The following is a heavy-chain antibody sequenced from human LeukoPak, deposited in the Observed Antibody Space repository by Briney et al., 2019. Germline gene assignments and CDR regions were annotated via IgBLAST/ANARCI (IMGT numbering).Heavy chain of an antibody. CDR3: ARHLSVGSYPIDH. J-gene: IGHJ4*02. CDR2: IYSSGST. CDR1: GGSISSYY. Sequence: SETLSLTCTVSGGSISSYYWSWIRQPPGQGLEWIGYIYSSGSTNYNPSLKSRVTMSVDTSKNQFSLRLTSVAAADTAVYYCARHLSVGSYPIDHWGQGTLVTVSS. D-gene: IGHD3-10*01. V-gene: IGHV4-59*08.